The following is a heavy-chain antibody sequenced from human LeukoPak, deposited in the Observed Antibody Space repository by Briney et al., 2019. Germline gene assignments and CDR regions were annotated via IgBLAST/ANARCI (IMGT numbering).Heavy chain of an antibody. CDR3: ARDRSPYYYDSSGYLY. CDR2: IKQDGSEK. J-gene: IGHJ4*02. Sequence: SGGSLRLSCAAYGFTFSSYWMSWVRQAPGKGMEWVANIKQDGSEKYYVDSVKGRFTISRDNAKNSLYLQMNSLRAEDTAVYYCARDRSPYYYDSSGYLYWGQGTLVTVSS. CDR1: GFTFSSYW. V-gene: IGHV3-7*01. D-gene: IGHD3-22*01.